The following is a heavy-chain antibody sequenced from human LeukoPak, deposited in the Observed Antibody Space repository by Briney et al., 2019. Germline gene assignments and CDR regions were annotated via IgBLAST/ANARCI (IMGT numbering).Heavy chain of an antibody. CDR2: INSDGSST. CDR3: ARDRITIFGVVSEHYMDV. Sequence: GGSLRLSCAASGFTFSSYWMHRVRQAPGKGLVWVSRINSDGSSTSYADSVKGRFTISRDNAKNTLYLQMNSLRAEDTAVYYCARDRITIFGVVSEHYMDVWGKGTTVTVSS. D-gene: IGHD3-3*01. J-gene: IGHJ6*03. V-gene: IGHV3-74*01. CDR1: GFTFSSYW.